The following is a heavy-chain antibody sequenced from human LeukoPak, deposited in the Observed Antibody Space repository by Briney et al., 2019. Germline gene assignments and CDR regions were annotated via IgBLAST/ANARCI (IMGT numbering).Heavy chain of an antibody. V-gene: IGHV3-7*01. D-gene: IGHD6-19*01. CDR2: IKQDGSEK. CDR3: ASQKQWLAVYXFDY. Sequence: GGSLRLSCAASGFTFSSYWMSWVRQAPGKGLEWVANIKQDGSEKYYVDSVKGRFTISRDNAKNSLYLQMNSLRADDTHVYYCASQKQWLAVYXFDYXXQPTLLTVSX. J-gene: IGHJ4*02. CDR1: GFTFSSYW.